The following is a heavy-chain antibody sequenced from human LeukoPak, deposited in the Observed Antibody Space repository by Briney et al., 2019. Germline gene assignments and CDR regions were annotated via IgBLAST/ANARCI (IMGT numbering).Heavy chain of an antibody. J-gene: IGHJ5*02. V-gene: IGHV4-34*01. D-gene: IGHD6-13*01. CDR3: ARGGYGKYNWFDP. Sequence: SETLSLTCAVYGGSFRGYYWSWIRQPPGKGLEWIGEINHSGSTNYNPSLKSRVTISVETSKNQFSLKLSSVTAADTAVYYWARGGYGKYNWFDPWGQGTLVTVSS. CDR2: INHSGST. CDR1: GGSFRGYY.